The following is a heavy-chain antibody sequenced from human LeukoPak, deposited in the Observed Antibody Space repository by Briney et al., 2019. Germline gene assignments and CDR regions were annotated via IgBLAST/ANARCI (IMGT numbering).Heavy chain of an antibody. CDR2: INPNSGGT. Sequence: GASVQVSCKASGYTFTSYGISWVRQAPGQGLEWMGWINPNSGGTNYAQKFQDRVTMTRDTSISTAYMELSSLKSDDTAVYYCARPLTTSGWYFDLWGRGTLVTVSS. J-gene: IGHJ2*01. CDR1: GYTFTSYG. D-gene: IGHD1-14*01. CDR3: ARPLTTSGWYFDL. V-gene: IGHV1-2*02.